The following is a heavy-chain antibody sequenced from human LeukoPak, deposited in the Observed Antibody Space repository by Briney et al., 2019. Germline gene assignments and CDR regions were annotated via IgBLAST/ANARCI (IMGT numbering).Heavy chain of an antibody. V-gene: IGHV4-59*01. Sequence: PSETLSLTCTVSGGSISSYYWSWIRQPPGKGLEGIGYIYYSGSTNYNPSLKSRVTISVDTSKNQFSLKLSSVTAADTAVYYCARTIQVYNYDILTGYYYYFDYWGQGTLVTVSS. CDR1: GGSISSYY. CDR3: ARTIQVYNYDILTGYYYYFDY. J-gene: IGHJ4*02. D-gene: IGHD3-9*01. CDR2: IYYSGST.